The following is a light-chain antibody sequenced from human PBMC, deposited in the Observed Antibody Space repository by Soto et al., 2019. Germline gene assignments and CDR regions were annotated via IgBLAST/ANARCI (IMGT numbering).Light chain of an antibody. Sequence: QAVVTQEPSLTVSPGGTVTLTCVSSTGAVTNGHYPYWFQQKPGQAPRTLIYDTTNRHSWTPARFSGSLLGGKAALTLSGAQPEDEAEYYCLLSYNGPYVVGNGTKLTVL. CDR2: DTT. V-gene: IGLV7-46*01. CDR3: LLSYNGPYV. J-gene: IGLJ1*01. CDR1: TGAVTNGHY.